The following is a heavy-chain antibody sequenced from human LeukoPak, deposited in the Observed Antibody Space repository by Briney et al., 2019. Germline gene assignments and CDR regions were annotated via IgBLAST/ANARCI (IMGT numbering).Heavy chain of an antibody. J-gene: IGHJ4*02. Sequence: SETLSLTCAVAGYSISSGYYWDWIRQPPGKGLEWIGTIYHSGSTYYNPSLKSRVTISVDTSKNQFSLKLSSMTAADTAVYYCARHSGMAAGDYWGQGTLVTVSS. CDR3: ARHSGMAAGDY. D-gene: IGHD6-13*01. V-gene: IGHV4-38-2*01. CDR2: IYHSGST. CDR1: GYSISSGYY.